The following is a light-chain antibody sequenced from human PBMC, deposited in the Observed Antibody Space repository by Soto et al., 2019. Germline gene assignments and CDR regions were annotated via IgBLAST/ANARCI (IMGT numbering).Light chain of an antibody. CDR1: QSVSSY. J-gene: IGKJ3*01. Sequence: EIVLTQSPATLSLSPGERATLSCRASQSVSSYLAWYQQKPGQAPRLLIYDASNRATGIPARFSGSESGTDFTLTISSLEPEDFAVYYCQQRSNWPPIWTFGPGTKVDIK. V-gene: IGKV3-11*01. CDR2: DAS. CDR3: QQRSNWPPIWT.